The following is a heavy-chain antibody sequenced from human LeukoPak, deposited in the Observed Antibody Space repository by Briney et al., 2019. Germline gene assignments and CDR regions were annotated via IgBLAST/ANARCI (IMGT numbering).Heavy chain of an antibody. V-gene: IGHV4-59*01. CDR1: GGSISSYY. CDR2: IYYSGST. D-gene: IGHD1-1*01. Sequence: SETLSLTCTVSGGSISSYYWSWIRQPPGKGLEWIGYIYYSGSTNYNPSLKSRVTISVDTSKNQFSLKLSSVTAADTAVYYCASDLDGYYYYGMDVWGQGTTVTVSS. J-gene: IGHJ6*02. CDR3: ASDLDGYYYYGMDV.